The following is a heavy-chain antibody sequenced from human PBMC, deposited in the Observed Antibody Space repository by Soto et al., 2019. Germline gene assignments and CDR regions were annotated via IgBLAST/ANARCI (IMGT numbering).Heavy chain of an antibody. V-gene: IGHV3-72*01. CDR2: SRNRVQSYST. CDR3: ARVLPSGTNYFTEY. D-gene: IGHD3-10*01. Sequence: PGGSLRLSCEASGFTFSSYVMHWVRQAPGKGLEWVGRSRNRVQSYSTEYAESVKGRFTISRDDSQNSLYLQMNSLKTEDTAVYYCARVLPSGTNYFTEYWGQGTLVTVSS. CDR1: GFTFSSYV. J-gene: IGHJ4*02.